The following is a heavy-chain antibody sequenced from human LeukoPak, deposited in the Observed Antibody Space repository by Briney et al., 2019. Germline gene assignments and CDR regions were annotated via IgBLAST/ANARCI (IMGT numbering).Heavy chain of an antibody. V-gene: IGHV4-34*01. Sequence: KPSETLSLTCAVYGGSFSGYYWSWIRQPPGKGLEWIGEINHSGSTNYNPSLKSRVTISVDTSKNQFSLKLSSVTAADTAVYYCARAPYINFDYWGQGTLVTVSS. CDR3: ARAPYINFDY. D-gene: IGHD5-18*01. CDR2: INHSGST. J-gene: IGHJ4*02. CDR1: GGSFSGYY.